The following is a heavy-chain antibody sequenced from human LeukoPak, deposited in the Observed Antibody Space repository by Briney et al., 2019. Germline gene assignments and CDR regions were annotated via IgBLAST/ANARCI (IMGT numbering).Heavy chain of an antibody. Sequence: PSETLSLTCTVSSGSIRTSYCSWIRQPPGKGLERIGYIYYSGSTNYNPSLKSRVTISVDTSRNQFSLKLSSVTAADTAVYYCARAPNPDFFDDWGQGTLVTVSS. D-gene: IGHD2-8*01. CDR1: SGSIRTSY. CDR3: ARAPNPDFFDD. J-gene: IGHJ4*02. V-gene: IGHV4-59*01. CDR2: IYYSGST.